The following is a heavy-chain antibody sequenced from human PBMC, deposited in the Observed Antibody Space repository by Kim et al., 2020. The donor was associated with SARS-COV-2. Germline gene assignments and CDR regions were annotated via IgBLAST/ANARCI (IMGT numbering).Heavy chain of an antibody. CDR1: GFTFSSYE. CDR3: ARSVADEDYYYGMDV. D-gene: IGHD6-19*01. V-gene: IGHV3-48*03. Sequence: GGSLRLSCAASGFTFSSYEMNWVRQAPGKGLEWVSYISSSGSTIYYADSVKGRFTISRDNAKNSLYLQMNSLRAEDTAVYYCARSVADEDYYYGMDVWGQGTTVTVSS. CDR2: ISSSGSTI. J-gene: IGHJ6*02.